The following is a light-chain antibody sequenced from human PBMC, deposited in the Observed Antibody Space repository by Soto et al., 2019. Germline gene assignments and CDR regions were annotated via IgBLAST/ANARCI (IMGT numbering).Light chain of an antibody. J-gene: IGKJ1*01. CDR3: QEYGTSLRT. CDR2: GGS. V-gene: IGKV3-20*01. Sequence: EIVLTQSPGTLSLSPGERATLSFXXSQSVSSSHLAWYQQKSGQAPRLLLYGGSSRATGIPDRFSGSGSGTDFTLTISRLEPEDFAVYYCQEYGTSLRTFGQGTKVDIK. CDR1: QSVSSSH.